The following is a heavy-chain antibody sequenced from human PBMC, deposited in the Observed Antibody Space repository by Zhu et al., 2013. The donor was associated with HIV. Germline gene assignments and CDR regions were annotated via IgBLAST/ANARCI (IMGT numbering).Heavy chain of an antibody. CDR1: GYTFTGYY. J-gene: IGHJ4*02. V-gene: IGHV1-2*04. Sequence: QVQLVQSGAEVKKPGASVKVSCKASGYTFTGYYMHWVRQAPGQGLEWMGWINPNSGGTNYAQKFQGWVTMTRDTSISTAYMELSRLRSDDTAVYYCARGPRLKSEYDILTGYDYWGQGTLVTVSS. D-gene: IGHD3-9*01. CDR3: ARGPRLKSEYDILTGYDY. CDR2: INPNSGGT.